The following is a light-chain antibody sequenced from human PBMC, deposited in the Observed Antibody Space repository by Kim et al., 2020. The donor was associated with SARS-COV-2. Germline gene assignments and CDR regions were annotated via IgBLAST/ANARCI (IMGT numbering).Light chain of an antibody. CDR3: QQFNNLYT. CDR1: EDISTY. J-gene: IGKJ2*01. CDR2: GAS. V-gene: IGKV1-33*01. Sequence: DIQMTQSPSSLSASVGDRVTITCRASEDISTYLNWYQQRPGKAPNLLISGASDLEPGVPSRFSGSGSGTDFTLTISSLQPEDFATYYCQQFNNLYTFGQGTKLEI.